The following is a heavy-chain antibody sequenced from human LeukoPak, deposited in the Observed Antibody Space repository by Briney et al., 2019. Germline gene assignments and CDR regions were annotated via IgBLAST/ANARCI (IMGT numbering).Heavy chain of an antibody. D-gene: IGHD3-10*01. J-gene: IGHJ6*02. CDR3: AKGYYGSGSYFWDYYYGMDV. Sequence: GGSLRLSCAASGFTFSSYGMHWVRQAPGKGLEWVAVISYDGSNKYYADSVKGRFTISRDNSKNTLYLQMNSLRAEDTAVYYCAKGYYGSGSYFWDYYYGMDVWGQGTTVTASS. CDR2: ISYDGSNK. V-gene: IGHV3-30*18. CDR1: GFTFSSYG.